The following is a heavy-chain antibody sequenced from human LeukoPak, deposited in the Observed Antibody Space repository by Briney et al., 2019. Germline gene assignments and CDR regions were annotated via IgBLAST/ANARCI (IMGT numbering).Heavy chain of an antibody. CDR1: GFTFSSYA. V-gene: IGHV3-21*01. CDR3: ARDRCSSTSCYSSRWFDP. Sequence: GGSLRLSCAASGFTFSSYAMHWVRQAPGKGLEWVSSISSSSSYIYYADSVKGRFTISRDNAKNSLYLQMNSLRAEDTAVYYCARDRCSSTSCYSSRWFDPWGQGTLVTVSS. CDR2: ISSSSSYI. D-gene: IGHD2-2*01. J-gene: IGHJ5*02.